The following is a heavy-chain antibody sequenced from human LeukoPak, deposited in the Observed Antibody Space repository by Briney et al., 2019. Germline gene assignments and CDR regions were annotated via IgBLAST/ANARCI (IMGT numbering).Heavy chain of an antibody. Sequence: QSGGSLRLSCAASGFTFSNAWMNWVRQAPGKGLEWVSAISGSGVSTYYADSVKGRFTISRDNSKNTLYLQMNSLRAEDTAVYYCAENQLYLDYWGQGTLVTVSS. CDR3: AENQLYLDY. J-gene: IGHJ4*02. CDR2: ISGSGVST. V-gene: IGHV3-23*01. CDR1: GFTFSNAW. D-gene: IGHD2-2*01.